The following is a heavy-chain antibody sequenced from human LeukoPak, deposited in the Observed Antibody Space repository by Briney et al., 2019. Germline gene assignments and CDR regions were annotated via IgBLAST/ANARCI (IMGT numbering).Heavy chain of an antibody. V-gene: IGHV1-69*01. Sequence: SVRVSCKASGGTFSSYAISWVRQAPGQGLEWMGGIIPIFGTANYAQKFQGRVTITADESTSTAYMELSSLRSEDTAVYYCARDRSGGTSGYYGMDVWGQGTTVTVSS. CDR3: ARDRSGGTSGYYGMDV. CDR2: IIPIFGTA. D-gene: IGHD2-15*01. CDR1: GGTFSSYA. J-gene: IGHJ6*02.